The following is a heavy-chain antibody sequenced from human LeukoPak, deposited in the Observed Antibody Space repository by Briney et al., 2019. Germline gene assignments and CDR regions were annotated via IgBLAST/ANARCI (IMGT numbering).Heavy chain of an antibody. D-gene: IGHD3-10*01. V-gene: IGHV4-34*01. CDR1: GGSFSDYY. CDR3: ARYASGSYYWFDP. J-gene: IGHJ5*02. CDR2: VYYTGSA. Sequence: SETLSLTCAVYGGSFSDYYWSWIRQPPGKGLEWIATVYYTGSAYYNPSLKSRVTISVDTSKSQFSLKLSSVTTADTALYYCARYASGSYYWFDPWGQGTLVTVSS.